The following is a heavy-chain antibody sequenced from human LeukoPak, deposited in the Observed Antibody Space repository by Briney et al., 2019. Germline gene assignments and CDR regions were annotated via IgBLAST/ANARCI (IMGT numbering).Heavy chain of an antibody. Sequence: SETLSLTCTVSGGSISSGGYYWSWIRQPPGKGLEWIGYIYYSGSTNYNPSLKSRVTISVDTSKNQFSLKLTSVTAADTAVYYCARGRFPEEMGGYYFDYWGQGTLVTVSS. CDR3: ARGRFPEEMGGYYFDY. D-gene: IGHD5-24*01. V-gene: IGHV4-61*08. CDR1: GGSISSGGYY. J-gene: IGHJ4*02. CDR2: IYYSGST.